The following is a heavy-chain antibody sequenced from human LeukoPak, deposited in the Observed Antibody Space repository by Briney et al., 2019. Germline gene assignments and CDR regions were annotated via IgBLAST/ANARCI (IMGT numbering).Heavy chain of an antibody. V-gene: IGHV1-8*03. J-gene: IGHJ4*02. CDR3: ARGNSGSYGDYFDY. Sequence: ASVKVSCKASGYTFTSYDINWVRQATGQGLEWMGWMNPNSGNTGYAQKFQGRVTITRNTSISTAYMELSSLRSEDTAVYYCARGNSGSYGDYFDYWGQGTLVTVSS. CDR1: GYTFTSYD. CDR2: MNPNSGNT. D-gene: IGHD1-26*01.